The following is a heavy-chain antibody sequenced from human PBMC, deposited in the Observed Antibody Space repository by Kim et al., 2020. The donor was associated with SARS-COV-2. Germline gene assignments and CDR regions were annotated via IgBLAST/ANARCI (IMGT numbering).Heavy chain of an antibody. Sequence: GGSLRLSCAASGFTFSSYSMNWVRQAPGKGLEWVSSISISSSYIYYADPVKGRFTISRDNAKNSLYLQMHSLRAGDTAVYYCARVSTSGSSRGYFDYWGQGTLVTVSS. CDR3: ARVSTSGSSRGYFDY. CDR2: ISISSSYI. J-gene: IGHJ4*02. V-gene: IGHV3-21*01. D-gene: IGHD6-13*01. CDR1: GFTFSSYS.